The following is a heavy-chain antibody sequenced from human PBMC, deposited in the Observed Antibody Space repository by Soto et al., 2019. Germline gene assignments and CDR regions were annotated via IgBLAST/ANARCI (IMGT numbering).Heavy chain of an antibody. Sequence: GGSLRLSCAASGFTFSDYYMSWIRQAPGKGLEWVSYISSSSSYTNYADSVKGRFTISRDNAKNSLYLQMNSLRAEDTAVYYCARVSGSYYRGAFDIWGQGTMVTVSS. D-gene: IGHD1-26*01. CDR2: ISSSSSYT. V-gene: IGHV3-11*06. CDR1: GFTFSDYY. J-gene: IGHJ3*02. CDR3: ARVSGSYYRGAFDI.